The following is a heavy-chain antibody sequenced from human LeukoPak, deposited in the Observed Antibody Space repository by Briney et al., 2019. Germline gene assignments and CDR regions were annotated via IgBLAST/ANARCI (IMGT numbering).Heavy chain of an antibody. CDR1: GDSISSTSYY. D-gene: IGHD2-21*02. V-gene: IGHV4-39*01. J-gene: IGHJ5*02. Sequence: PSETLSLTCIVSGDSISSTSYYWAWIRQPPGKGLEWIGMIFYSGSAYYTPSLRGRVTLSVDTSRNQFSLNLISVTAADTGVYFCARQQSDTSLFDPWGQGTLVTVSS. CDR2: IFYSGSA. CDR3: ARQQSDTSLFDP.